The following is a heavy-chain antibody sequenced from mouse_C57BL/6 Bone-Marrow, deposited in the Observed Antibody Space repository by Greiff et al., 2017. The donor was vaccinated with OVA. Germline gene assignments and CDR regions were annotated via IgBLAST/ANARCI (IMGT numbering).Heavy chain of an antibody. CDR3: ARWNGYYWYFDV. D-gene: IGHD2-2*01. Sequence: VQLQHSGPELVKPGASVKISCKASGYSFPGYYMNWVKQSPEKSLEWIGEINPSTGGTTYNQKFKAKATLTVDKSSSTAYMQLKSLTSEDSAVYYCARWNGYYWYFDVWGTGTTVTVSS. CDR2: INPSTGGT. J-gene: IGHJ1*03. CDR1: GYSFPGYY. V-gene: IGHV1-42*01.